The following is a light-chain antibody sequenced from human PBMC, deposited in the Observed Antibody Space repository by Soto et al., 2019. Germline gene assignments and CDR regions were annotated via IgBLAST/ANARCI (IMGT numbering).Light chain of an antibody. CDR3: SSYTSKSSLI. Sequence: QSALTQPASVSGSPGQSITISCAGTMRDVGAYNLVSWYQQHPGRAPQLIIYEVRNRPSGISFRLSGSKSGNTASLTISGLQAEDEADYYCSSYTSKSSLIFGGGTKVTVL. CDR1: MRDVGAYNL. V-gene: IGLV2-14*01. J-gene: IGLJ2*01. CDR2: EVR.